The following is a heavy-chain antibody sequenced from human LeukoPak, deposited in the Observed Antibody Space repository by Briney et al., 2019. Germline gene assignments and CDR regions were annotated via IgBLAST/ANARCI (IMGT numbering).Heavy chain of an antibody. J-gene: IGHJ3*02. Sequence: GGSLRLSCAASGFTFSSYSMNWVRQAPGKGLEWVSSISSSSSYIYYADSVKGRFTISRDNAKNSLYLQMNSLRAEDAAVYYCASAPRDAFDIWGQGTMVTVSS. CDR2: ISSSSSYI. CDR3: ASAPRDAFDI. V-gene: IGHV3-21*01. CDR1: GFTFSSYS.